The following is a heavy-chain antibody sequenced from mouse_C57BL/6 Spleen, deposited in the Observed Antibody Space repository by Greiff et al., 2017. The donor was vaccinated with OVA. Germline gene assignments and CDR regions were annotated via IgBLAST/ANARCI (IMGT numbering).Heavy chain of an antibody. CDR2: IWRGGST. CDR1: GFSLTSYG. CDR3: AKNFDREYYYAMDY. D-gene: IGHD3-2*01. Sequence: VKLVESGPGLVQPSQSLSITCTVSGFSLTSYGVHWVRQSPGKGLEWLGVIWRGGSTDYNAAFMSRLSITKDNSKSQVFFKMNSLQADDTSIYYCAKNFDREYYYAMDYWGQGTSVTVSS. J-gene: IGHJ4*01. V-gene: IGHV2-5*01.